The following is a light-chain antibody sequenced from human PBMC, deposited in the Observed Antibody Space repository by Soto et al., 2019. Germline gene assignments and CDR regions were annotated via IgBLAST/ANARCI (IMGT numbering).Light chain of an antibody. Sequence: EIVMTQSPLSLSVTPGEPASISCRSSHSLLHTSGDNYLDWYLQRPGQSPQLLIYLGSKRASGVSDRVSGSGSGTRFTLRISRVEAEDVGFYYCMQAQQIPRTFGQGTKVEIK. CDR2: LGS. J-gene: IGKJ1*01. CDR3: MQAQQIPRT. CDR1: HSLLHTSGDNY. V-gene: IGKV2-28*01.